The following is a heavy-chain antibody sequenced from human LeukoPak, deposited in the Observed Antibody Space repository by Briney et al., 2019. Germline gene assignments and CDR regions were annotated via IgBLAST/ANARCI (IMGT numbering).Heavy chain of an antibody. CDR2: IYYSGST. V-gene: IGHV4-59*12. CDR3: ARAGGSSGWYRLGDY. Sequence: SETLSLTCTVSGGSISSYYWSWIRQPPGKGLEWIGYIYYSGSTNYNPSLKSRVTISVDTSKNQFSLKLSSVTAADTAVYYCARAGGSSGWYRLGDYWGQGTLVTVSS. D-gene: IGHD6-19*01. J-gene: IGHJ4*02. CDR1: GGSISSYY.